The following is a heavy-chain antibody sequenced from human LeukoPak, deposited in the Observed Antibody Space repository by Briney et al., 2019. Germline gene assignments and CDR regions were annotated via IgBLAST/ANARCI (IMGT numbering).Heavy chain of an antibody. J-gene: IGHJ5*02. D-gene: IGHD3-22*01. CDR1: GPSLVTSG. V-gene: IGHV3-7*01. CDR3: ARKCYYDGSIGYGWFDQ. Sequence: GRSLRLSLAPAGPSLVTSGIGCASQTPRKGLEGVAKIKQNGSETYYVEYVKGRFTISRDDAQNSLYLQMTSLRSEDTAVYYCARKCYYDGSIGYGWFDQWGQGTLVAVSS. CDR2: IKQNGSET.